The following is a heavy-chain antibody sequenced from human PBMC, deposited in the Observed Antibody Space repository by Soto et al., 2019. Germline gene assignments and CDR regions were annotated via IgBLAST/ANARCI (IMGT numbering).Heavy chain of an antibody. CDR1: GYTFTSYG. CDR2: ISAYNGNT. J-gene: IGHJ6*02. V-gene: IGHV1-18*04. CDR3: AIDTRYSGYDYPYYYYGMDV. Sequence: ASVKVSCKASGYTFTSYGISWVRQAPGQGLEWMGWISAYNGNTNYAQKLQGRVTMTTDTSTSTAYMELRSLRSDDTAVYYCAIDTRYSGYDYPYYYYGMDVWGQGTTVTVSS. D-gene: IGHD5-12*01.